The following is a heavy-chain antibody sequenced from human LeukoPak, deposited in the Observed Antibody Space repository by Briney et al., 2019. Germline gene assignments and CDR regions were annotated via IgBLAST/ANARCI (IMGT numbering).Heavy chain of an antibody. Sequence: ASVKVSRKASGYTFTSYYMHWVRQAPGQGLEWMGIINPSGGSTSYAQKFQGRVTMTRDTSTSTVYMELSSLRSEDTAVYYCARGGATYDFSLYGMDVWGQGTTVTVSS. J-gene: IGHJ6*02. V-gene: IGHV1-46*01. CDR2: INPSGGST. D-gene: IGHD3-3*01. CDR3: ARGGATYDFSLYGMDV. CDR1: GYTFTSYY.